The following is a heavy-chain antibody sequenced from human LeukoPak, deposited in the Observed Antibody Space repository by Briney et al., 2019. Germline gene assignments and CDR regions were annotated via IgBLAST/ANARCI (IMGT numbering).Heavy chain of an antibody. J-gene: IGHJ4*02. D-gene: IGHD6-13*01. V-gene: IGHV4-39*01. CDR2: IYYSGST. CDR3: ARQSRSSSWLNFDF. CDR1: GGSISSSSYY. Sequence: SETLSLTCTVSGGSISSSSYYWGWIRQPPGKGLEWIGSIYYSGSTYYSPSLKSRVTISVDTSKNQFSLKLSSVTAADTALFYCARQSRSSSWLNFDFWGQGTLVTVSS.